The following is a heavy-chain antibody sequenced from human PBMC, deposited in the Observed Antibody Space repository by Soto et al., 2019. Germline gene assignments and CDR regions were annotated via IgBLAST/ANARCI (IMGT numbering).Heavy chain of an antibody. J-gene: IGHJ4*02. Sequence: SETLSLTCAVYGGSFSDYYWSWIRQPPGKGLEWIGEIDHSGSANYNPSLESRVTISADTSKNQFSLRLSSVTAADTAVYYCARLQKSFGSGSPPDYWGQGTLVTVSS. CDR2: IDHSGSA. D-gene: IGHD3-10*01. CDR1: GGSFSDYY. CDR3: ARLQKSFGSGSPPDY. V-gene: IGHV4-34*01.